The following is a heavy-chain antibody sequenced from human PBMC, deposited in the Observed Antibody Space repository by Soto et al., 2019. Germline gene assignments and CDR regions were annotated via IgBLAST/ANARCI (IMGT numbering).Heavy chain of an antibody. V-gene: IGHV4-39*01. CDR3: ARLLHKYPEIYFDY. D-gene: IGHD1-26*01. CDR1: GGSISSSSYY. CDR2: IYYSGST. Sequence: SETLSLTCTVSGGSISSSSYYWGWIRQPPGKGLEWIGSIYYSGSTYYNPSLKSRVTISVDTSKNQFSLKLSSVTAADTAVYYCARLLHKYPEIYFDYWGQGTLVTVSS. J-gene: IGHJ4*02.